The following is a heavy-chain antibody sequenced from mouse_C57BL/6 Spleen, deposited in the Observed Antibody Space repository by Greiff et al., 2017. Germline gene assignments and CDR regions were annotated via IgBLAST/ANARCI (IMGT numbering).Heavy chain of an antibody. CDR1: GYTFTSYW. V-gene: IGHV1-55*01. CDR2: IYPGSGST. J-gene: IGHJ2*01. Sequence: VQLQQPGAELVKPGASVKMSCKASGYTFTSYWITWVKQRPGQGLEWIGDIYPGSGSTNYNEKFKSKATLTVDTSSSTAYMQLSSLTSEDSAVYYCARSIYYDYDGPYFDYWGQGTTLTVSS. D-gene: IGHD2-4*01. CDR3: ARSIYYDYDGPYFDY.